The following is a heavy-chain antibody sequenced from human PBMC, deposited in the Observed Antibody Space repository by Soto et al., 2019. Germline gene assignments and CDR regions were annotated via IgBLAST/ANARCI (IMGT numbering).Heavy chain of an antibody. D-gene: IGHD6-6*01. CDR2: IGTAGDT. J-gene: IGHJ4*02. CDR1: GFTFSSYD. Sequence: GGSLRLSCAASGFTFSSYDMHWVRQATGKGLEWVSAIGTAGDTYYPGSMKGRFTISRENAKNSLYLQMNSLRAGDTAVYYCARDRGSSSALDYWGQGTLVTVSS. V-gene: IGHV3-13*01. CDR3: ARDRGSSSALDY.